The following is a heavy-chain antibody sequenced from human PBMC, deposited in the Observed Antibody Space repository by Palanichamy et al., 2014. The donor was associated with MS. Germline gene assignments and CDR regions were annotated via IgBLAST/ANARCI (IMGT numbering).Heavy chain of an antibody. CDR1: GFTFNTHS. V-gene: IGHV3-23*01. CDR3: AKRYICSNTDGCRGFDP. D-gene: IGHD2-8*01. J-gene: IGHJ5*02. CDR2: ITGSGDTT. Sequence: EVRAVGGLGEAWYSLGGPVRLSCAASGFTFNTHSMNWVRQAPGTGLEWVSGITGSGDTTYYADSVKGRFTISRDNSKNTLYLQMNSLRAEDAAIYYCAKRYICSNTDGCRGFDPWGQGTLVTVSS.